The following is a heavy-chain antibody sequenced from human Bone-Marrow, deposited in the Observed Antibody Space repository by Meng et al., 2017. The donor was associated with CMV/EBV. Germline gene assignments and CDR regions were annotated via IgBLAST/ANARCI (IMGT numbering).Heavy chain of an antibody. CDR1: GYTFTSYG. V-gene: IGHV1-18*01. CDR3: ARGEGIAAAVPYNWFDP. Sequence: ASVKVSCKASGYTFTSYGISWVRQAPGQGLEWMGWISAYNGNTNYAQKLQGRVTMTTDTSTSTAYMELRSLRSDDTAVYYCARGEGIAAAVPYNWFDPWGQGTLVTVSS. CDR2: ISAYNGNT. D-gene: IGHD6-13*01. J-gene: IGHJ5*02.